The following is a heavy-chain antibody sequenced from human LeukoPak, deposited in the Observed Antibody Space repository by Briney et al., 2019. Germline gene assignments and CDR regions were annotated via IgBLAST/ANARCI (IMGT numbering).Heavy chain of an antibody. V-gene: IGHV4-4*07. CDR3: ARGPASSGWYVVWFDP. CDR2: IYTSGST. J-gene: IGHJ5*02. Sequence: SETLSLTCTVSGRSISSYYWSWIRQPAGKVLEWIGRIYTSGSTNYNPSLKSRVTMSVDTSKNQFSLKMSSVTAADTAVYYCARGPASSGWYVVWFDPWGQGTLVTVSS. D-gene: IGHD6-19*01. CDR1: GRSISSYY.